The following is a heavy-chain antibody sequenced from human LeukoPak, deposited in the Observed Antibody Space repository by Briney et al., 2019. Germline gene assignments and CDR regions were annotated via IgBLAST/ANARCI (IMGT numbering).Heavy chain of an antibody. V-gene: IGHV1-58*02. CDR2: IVVGSGNT. CDR1: GFTFSISA. Sequence: SVKVSCKASGFTFSISAMQWVRQARGQRLEWIGWIVVGSGNTNYAQKFQERVTITRDMSTSTAYMELSSLRSEDTAVYYCAAGLEAATNMLDYYYYGMDVWGQGTTVTVSS. CDR3: AAGLEAATNMLDYYYYGMDV. J-gene: IGHJ6*02. D-gene: IGHD5-24*01.